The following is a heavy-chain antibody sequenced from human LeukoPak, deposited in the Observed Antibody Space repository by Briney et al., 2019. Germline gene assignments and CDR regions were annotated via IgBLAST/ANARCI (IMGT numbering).Heavy chain of an antibody. CDR1: GFTFSSYG. CDR3: AKVADVYSVYYFDS. V-gene: IGHV3-23*01. CDR2: TSGSADST. D-gene: IGHD2-21*01. J-gene: IGHJ4*02. Sequence: PGGSLRLSCAASGFTFSSYGMGWVRQAPGKGLEWVSATSGSADSTHYADSVRGRFTISRDNSKNILYLQMNILRAEDTALYYCAKVADVYSVYYFDSWGPGTLVTVSS.